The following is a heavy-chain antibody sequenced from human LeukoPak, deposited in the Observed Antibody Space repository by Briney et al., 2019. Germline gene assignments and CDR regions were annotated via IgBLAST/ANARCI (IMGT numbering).Heavy chain of an antibody. CDR2: INPNSGGT. Sequence: GASVKVSCKASGYTFTGYYMHWVRQAPGQGLKWMGRINPNSGGTNYAQKFQGRVTMTRDTSISTAYMELSRLRSDDTAVYYCARERITIFGVVIPNLAFDYWGQGTLVTVSS. CDR1: GYTFTGYY. D-gene: IGHD3-3*01. V-gene: IGHV1-2*06. J-gene: IGHJ4*02. CDR3: ARERITIFGVVIPNLAFDY.